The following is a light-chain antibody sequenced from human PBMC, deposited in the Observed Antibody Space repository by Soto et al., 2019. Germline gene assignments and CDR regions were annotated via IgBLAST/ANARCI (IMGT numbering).Light chain of an antibody. CDR1: QSLLDSEDGLTY. CDR3: MQRVAFHT. Sequence: IVMTQTPLSLSVTPGEPASISCKSTQSLLDSEDGLTYLDWFLHKPGQSPQLLIYSLSYRAPGVPDRFSGRGSGTDFTLRISRVAAEDAGVYYCMQRVAFHTFGPGTKLEI. V-gene: IGKV2-40*01. J-gene: IGKJ2*01. CDR2: SLS.